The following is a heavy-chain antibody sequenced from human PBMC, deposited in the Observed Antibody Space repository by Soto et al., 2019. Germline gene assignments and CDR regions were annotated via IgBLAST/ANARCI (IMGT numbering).Heavy chain of an antibody. CDR3: ARAGFWNLDS. Sequence: PSETLPLTCFVSDSSISKDIGWNWVRQPPGQGLEWMGEGHLTNGALYNPALRSRVTVSADLFNSKIFLEVHSLGAADTAVYYCARAGFWNLDSWGQGXPVTVYS. D-gene: IGHD1-1*01. V-gene: IGHV4-4*02. J-gene: IGHJ4*02. CDR1: DSSISKDIG. CDR2: GHLTNGA.